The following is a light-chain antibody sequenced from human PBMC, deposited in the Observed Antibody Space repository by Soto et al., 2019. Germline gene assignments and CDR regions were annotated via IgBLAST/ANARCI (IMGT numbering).Light chain of an antibody. CDR2: GAS. Sequence: EIVLKQSPGTLSLSKGERATLSCRASQSVSSSYLAWYQQKPGQAPRLLIYGASSRASAVPDRFSGSGSGADFTLTISSLQPDDFATYYCQQYNSYSLTFGGGTKVDIK. CDR1: QSVSSSY. J-gene: IGKJ4*01. CDR3: QQYNSYSLT. V-gene: IGKV3-20*01.